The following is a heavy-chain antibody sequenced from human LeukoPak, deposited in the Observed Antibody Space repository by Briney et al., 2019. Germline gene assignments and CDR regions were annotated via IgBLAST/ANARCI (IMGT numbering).Heavy chain of an antibody. J-gene: IGHJ4*02. CDR1: GFTFSSYG. D-gene: IGHD3-10*01. Sequence: GGSLRLSCAASGFTFSSYGMHWVRQAPGKGLEWVANIKQDGIEQNYVDSVKGRFSVSRDNSKNSLYLQMNSLRADDTAVYYCARINPYYYISGSSGSGGIDYWGQGTLVTVSS. CDR3: ARINPYYYISGSSGSGGIDY. CDR2: IKQDGIEQ. V-gene: IGHV3-7*01.